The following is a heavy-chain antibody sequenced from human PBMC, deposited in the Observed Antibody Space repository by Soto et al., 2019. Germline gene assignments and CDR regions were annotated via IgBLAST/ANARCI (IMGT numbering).Heavy chain of an antibody. J-gene: IGHJ4*02. CDR1: VGSISSGGYY. CDR2: LYYSGST. D-gene: IGHD2-8*01. Sequence: QVQLQESGPGLVKPSQTLSLTCTVSVGSISSGGYYWSWIRQHPGKGLEWIGYLYYSGSTYYNPSLRSRVTISVDTSKNQCSLKLSSVTAADTAGYYCARGGVVLMVYATPPYYWGQGTLVTVSS. CDR3: ARGGVVLMVYATPPYY. V-gene: IGHV4-31*03.